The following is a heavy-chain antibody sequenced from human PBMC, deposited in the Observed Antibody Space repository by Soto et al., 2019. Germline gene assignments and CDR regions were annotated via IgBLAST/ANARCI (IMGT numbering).Heavy chain of an antibody. CDR3: ARGAMANFDY. V-gene: IGHV1-69*13. CDR2: FIAMLGTP. Sequence: SVKGSCTASGGTFGSQGIAWVRQAPGQGLEWMGGFIAMLGTPTYAKKVQGRATISADESLTSSYLELRSLRSEGTGVYFCARGAMANFDYWGLGPVVTVSP. D-gene: IGHD5-18*01. J-gene: IGHJ4*02. CDR1: GGTFGSQG.